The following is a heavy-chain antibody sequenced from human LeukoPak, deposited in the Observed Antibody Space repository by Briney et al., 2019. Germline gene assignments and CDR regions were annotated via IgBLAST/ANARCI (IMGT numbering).Heavy chain of an antibody. D-gene: IGHD4-17*01. Sequence: GGSLRLSCAASGFTFGNYGMSWVRQAPGKWLEWVSGLNWNGGVTGYADSVEGRFTISRDNAKNSQYLQMNSLRVEDTALYYCARAQTYGDSRLLLDYWGQGTLVTVSS. V-gene: IGHV3-20*04. CDR3: ARAQTYGDSRLLLDY. CDR2: LNWNGGVT. J-gene: IGHJ4*02. CDR1: GFTFGNYG.